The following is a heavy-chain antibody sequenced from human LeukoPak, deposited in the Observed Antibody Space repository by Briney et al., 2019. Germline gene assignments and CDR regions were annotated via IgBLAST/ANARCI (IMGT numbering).Heavy chain of an antibody. D-gene: IGHD4-17*01. CDR1: GGALSSSIYY. Sequence: PSETLSLTCTVSGGALSSSIYYWGWIRQPPGKGLEWIGSMRYSGNTYYNPSHKSRVAISVDMSKNQLSLKLSSVTAADTAVYFCARYDYGDYGFDSWGQGTRVTVSS. J-gene: IGHJ4*02. CDR2: MRYSGNT. CDR3: ARYDYGDYGFDS. V-gene: IGHV4-39*01.